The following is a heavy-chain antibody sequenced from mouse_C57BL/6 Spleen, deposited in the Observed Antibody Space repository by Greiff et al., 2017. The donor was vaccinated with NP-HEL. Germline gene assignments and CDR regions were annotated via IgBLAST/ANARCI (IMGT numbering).Heavy chain of an antibody. J-gene: IGHJ4*01. CDR1: GYTFTDYY. CDR2: INPNNGGT. D-gene: IGHD2-12*01. CDR3: ALRRRAHYYAMDY. V-gene: IGHV1-26*01. Sequence: EVQLQQSGPELVKPGASVKISCKASGYTFTDYYMNWVKQSHGKSLEWIGDINPNNGGTSYNQKFKGKATLTVDKSSSTAYMELRSLTSEDSAVYYCALRRRAHYYAMDYWGQGTSVTVSS.